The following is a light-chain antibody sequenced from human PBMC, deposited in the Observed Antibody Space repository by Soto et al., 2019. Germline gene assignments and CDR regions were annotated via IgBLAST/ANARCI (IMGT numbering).Light chain of an antibody. CDR2: GAS. Sequence: EIVLTQSPGTLSLSPGERATLSCKASQSVSSNFLAWYQRKPGQAPRLLIYGASCRATDIPYRFSCSGSGTDFTLTIARLEPEEFGVYYCQQYGTSPPTFGQGSKVEI. CDR1: QSVSSNF. V-gene: IGKV3-20*01. CDR3: QQYGTSPPT. J-gene: IGKJ1*01.